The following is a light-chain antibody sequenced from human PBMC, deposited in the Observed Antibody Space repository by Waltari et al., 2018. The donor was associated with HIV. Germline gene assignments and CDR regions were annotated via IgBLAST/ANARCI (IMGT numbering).Light chain of an antibody. Sequence: DILMTQSPASLSALLGDRVTMTCRSSHDVATYVSWYQQRPGKPPSLLIYSASTLHIGVPSRFTGAGSGRLFTLTINRLQPEDFASYFCQQASALPLTFGGGTNV. CDR1: HDVATY. CDR2: SAS. V-gene: IGKV1-39*01. J-gene: IGKJ4*01. CDR3: QQASALPLT.